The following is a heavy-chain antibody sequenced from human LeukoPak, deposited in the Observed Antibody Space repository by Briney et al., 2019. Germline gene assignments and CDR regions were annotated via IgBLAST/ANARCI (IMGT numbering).Heavy chain of an antibody. CDR3: ARGLNYYDSSGYIS. Sequence: SETLSLTCAVYGGSFSGYYWSWIRQPPGKGLEWIGEINHSGSTNYNPSLKSRVTISVDTSKNQFSLKLSSVTAADTAVYYCARGLNYYDSSGYISWGQGTLVTVSS. J-gene: IGHJ5*02. V-gene: IGHV4-34*01. CDR2: INHSGST. D-gene: IGHD3-22*01. CDR1: GGSFSGYY.